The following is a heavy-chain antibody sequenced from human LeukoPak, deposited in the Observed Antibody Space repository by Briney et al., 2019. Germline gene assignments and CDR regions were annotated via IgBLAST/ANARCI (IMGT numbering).Heavy chain of an antibody. Sequence: GESLKISCKVSGYSFTNYWIAWVRQMPGKGLELMGVIYPGDSDTGYSPSFEGQVTISVDKSVSTAYLQWSSLKASDTAVYFCARREVGSSASHFGYWGQGTLVTVSS. CDR2: IYPGDSDT. CDR1: GYSFTNYW. J-gene: IGHJ4*02. D-gene: IGHD6-6*01. CDR3: ARREVGSSASHFGY. V-gene: IGHV5-51*01.